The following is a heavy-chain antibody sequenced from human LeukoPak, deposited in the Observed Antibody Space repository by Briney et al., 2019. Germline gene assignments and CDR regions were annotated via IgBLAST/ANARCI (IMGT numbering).Heavy chain of an antibody. CDR3: ARDGGKGHPRIKADYYYYYMDV. Sequence: PSETLSLTCVVSGGSISSGGYSWTWIRQPPGKGLEWIGHIYYSGSTYYNPSLKSRVTISVDTSKNQFSLKLSSMTAADTAVYYCARDGGKGHPRIKADYYYYYMDVWGKGTTVTISS. J-gene: IGHJ6*03. CDR1: GGSISSGGYS. V-gene: IGHV4-30-4*07. D-gene: IGHD4-23*01. CDR2: IYYSGST.